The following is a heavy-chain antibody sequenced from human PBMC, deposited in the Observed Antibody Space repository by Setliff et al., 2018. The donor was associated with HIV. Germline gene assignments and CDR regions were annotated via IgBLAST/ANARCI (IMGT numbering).Heavy chain of an antibody. Sequence: SETLSLTCSASGGSIRSGSYYWDWIRQPPGKGLEWIGYIYYSGSTNYNPSLKSRVTISVDTSKNQFSLKLSSVTAADTAVYYCAIGEFYCGADCYWSSFDYWGQGILVTVSS. J-gene: IGHJ4*02. D-gene: IGHD2-21*02. CDR1: GGSIRSGSYY. CDR2: IYYSGST. V-gene: IGHV4-61*01. CDR3: AIGEFYCGADCYWSSFDY.